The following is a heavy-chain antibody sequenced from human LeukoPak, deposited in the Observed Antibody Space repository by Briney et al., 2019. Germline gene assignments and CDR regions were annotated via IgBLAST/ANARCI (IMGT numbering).Heavy chain of an antibody. Sequence: PSETLSLTCTVSGGSISSSSYYWGWIRQPPGKGLEWIGSIYYSGSTYYNPSLKSRVTISVDTSKNQFSLKLSSVTAADTAVYYCARLRYYGSGNQWGQGTLVTVSS. CDR3: ARLRYYGSGNQ. CDR2: IYYSGST. CDR1: GGSISSSSYY. D-gene: IGHD3-10*01. V-gene: IGHV4-39*07. J-gene: IGHJ4*02.